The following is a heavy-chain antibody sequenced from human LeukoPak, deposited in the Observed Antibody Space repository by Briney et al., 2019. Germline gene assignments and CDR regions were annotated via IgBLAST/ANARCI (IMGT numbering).Heavy chain of an antibody. V-gene: IGHV4-4*02. CDR3: ARGYGSGSYRPFDV. CDR2: IYHSGST. CDR1: RGSISSSNW. J-gene: IGHJ6*02. Sequence: PSQTLSLTCTVSRGSISSSNWWSWVRQPPGKGLEWIGEIYHSGSTNYNPSLKSRVTISVDKSKNQFSLKLSSVTAADTAVYYCARGYGSGSYRPFDVWGQGTTVTVSS. D-gene: IGHD3-10*01.